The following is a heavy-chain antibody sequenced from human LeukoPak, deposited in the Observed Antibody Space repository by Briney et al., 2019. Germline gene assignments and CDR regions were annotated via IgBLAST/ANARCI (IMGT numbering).Heavy chain of an antibody. V-gene: IGHV4-34*01. D-gene: IGHD1-26*01. CDR2: INHSGST. Sequence: PSETLSLTCAVYGGSFSGYYWSWIRQSPGKGLEWIGEINHSGSTNYNPSLKSRVTISVDTSKNQFSLKLSSVTAADTAVYYCARLGTAVSGSSPNWFDPWGQGTLVTVSS. CDR3: ARLGTAVSGSSPNWFDP. J-gene: IGHJ5*02. CDR1: GGSFSGYY.